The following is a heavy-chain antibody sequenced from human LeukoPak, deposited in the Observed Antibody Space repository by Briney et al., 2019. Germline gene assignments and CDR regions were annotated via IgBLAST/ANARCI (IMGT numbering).Heavy chain of an antibody. V-gene: IGHV4-38-2*02. CDR2: IYHSGST. CDR1: GYSISSGYY. D-gene: IGHD4-23*01. CDR3: ASDYGGT. Sequence: SETLSLTCTVSGYSISSGYYWGWIRQPPGKGLEWIGSIYHSGSTYYNPSLKSRVTISVDTSKNQFSLKLSSVTAADTAVYYCASDYGGTLGQGTLVTVSS. J-gene: IGHJ5*02.